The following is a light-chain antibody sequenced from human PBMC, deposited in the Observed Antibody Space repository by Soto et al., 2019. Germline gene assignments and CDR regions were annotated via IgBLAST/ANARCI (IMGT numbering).Light chain of an antibody. Sequence: EIVMTQSPATLSVSPGERATLSCRASQSVSSNLAWYQQKPGQAPRLLIYGASTRATGIPARFSGSGSGTEFTLTSSSLQSEDVAFYYCQQYNNWPQTFRGGTKVEIK. V-gene: IGKV3-15*01. CDR1: QSVSSN. CDR3: QQYNNWPQT. CDR2: GAS. J-gene: IGKJ4*01.